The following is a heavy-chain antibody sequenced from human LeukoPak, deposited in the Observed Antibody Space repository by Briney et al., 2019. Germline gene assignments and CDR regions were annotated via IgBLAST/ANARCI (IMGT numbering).Heavy chain of an antibody. Sequence: ASVKVSCKASGYRFISNYIQWVRQAPGLGPEWMGWMHPGNGNTRYAEKLQGRVTMTRDKSINTAYMDLSSLRSDGTAVYYCAREGSYCVGGDCYSFDFWGQGTLITVSS. V-gene: IGHV1-2*02. J-gene: IGHJ4*02. CDR3: AREGSYCVGGDCYSFDF. CDR1: GYRFISNY. D-gene: IGHD2-21*02. CDR2: MHPGNGNT.